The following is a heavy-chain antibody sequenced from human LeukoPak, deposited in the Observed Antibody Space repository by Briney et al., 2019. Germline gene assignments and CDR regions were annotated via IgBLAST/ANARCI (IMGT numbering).Heavy chain of an antibody. J-gene: IGHJ5*02. Sequence: GASVKVSCKASGYTFTSYGISWVRQAPGQGLEWMGWISAYNGNTNYAQKLQGRVTMTTDTSTGTAYMELRSLRSDDTAVYYCARETTYYYDSSGHTINWFDPWGQGTLVTVSS. CDR1: GYTFTSYG. D-gene: IGHD3-22*01. CDR2: ISAYNGNT. CDR3: ARETTYYYDSSGHTINWFDP. V-gene: IGHV1-18*01.